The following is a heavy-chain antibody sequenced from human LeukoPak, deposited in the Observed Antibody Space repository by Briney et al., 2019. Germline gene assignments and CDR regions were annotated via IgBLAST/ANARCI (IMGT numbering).Heavy chain of an antibody. CDR2: IIPIFGTA. CDR1: GGTFSSYA. D-gene: IGHD6-19*01. J-gene: IGHJ3*02. V-gene: IGHV1-69*06. Sequence: ASVKVSCKASGGTFSSYAISWVRQAPGQGLEWMGGIIPIFGTANYAQKFQGRVTITADKSTSTAYMELSSLRSEDTAVYYCARRRGSGWTYDAFDIWGQGTMVTVSS. CDR3: ARRRGSGWTYDAFDI.